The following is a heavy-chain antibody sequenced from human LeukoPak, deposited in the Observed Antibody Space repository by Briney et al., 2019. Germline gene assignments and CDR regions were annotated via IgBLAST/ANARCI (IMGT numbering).Heavy chain of an antibody. J-gene: IGHJ5*02. V-gene: IGHV1-2*02. CDR2: INPNSVGT. CDR3: ARLKQWLGEYWFDP. CDR1: GYTFTGYY. D-gene: IGHD6-19*01. Sequence: ASVKVSCKASGYTFTGYYMHWVRQAPGQGLEWMGWINPNSVGTNYAQKFQGRVTMTRDTSISTAYMELSRLRSDDTAVYYCARLKQWLGEYWFDPWGQGTLVTVSS.